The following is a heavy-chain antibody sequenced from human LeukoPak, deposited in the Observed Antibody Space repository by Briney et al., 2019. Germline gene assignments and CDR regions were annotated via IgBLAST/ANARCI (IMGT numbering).Heavy chain of an antibody. CDR1: GFTFSSYA. Sequence: GGSLRLSCAASGFTFSSYAMHWVRQAPGKGLEWVAVISYDGSNKYYADSVKGRFTISRENSKNTLYLQMNSLRTEDTAVYYCARGRAYYYDSSGHFDYWGQGTLVTVSS. V-gene: IGHV3-30-3*01. J-gene: IGHJ4*02. D-gene: IGHD3-22*01. CDR2: ISYDGSNK. CDR3: ARGRAYYYDSSGHFDY.